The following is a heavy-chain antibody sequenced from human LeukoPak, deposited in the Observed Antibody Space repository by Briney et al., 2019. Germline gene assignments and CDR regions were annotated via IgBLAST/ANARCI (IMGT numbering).Heavy chain of an antibody. J-gene: IGHJ4*02. CDR3: VKGSLGGFVDY. D-gene: IGHD1-26*01. Sequence: ASVKISCKASADTCTIYYMHWVRHAPGQGLEWMGWINPNSGCTNYAQKLPGRVTMTRDTSISTAYMELSRLRSDDTAVYYCVKGSLGGFVDYWGQGTLVTVSS. CDR2: INPNSGCT. CDR1: ADTCTIYY. V-gene: IGHV1-2*02.